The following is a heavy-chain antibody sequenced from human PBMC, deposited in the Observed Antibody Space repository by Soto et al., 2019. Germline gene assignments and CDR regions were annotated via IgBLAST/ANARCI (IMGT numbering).Heavy chain of an antibody. D-gene: IGHD4-17*01. Sequence: PSETLSLTCTVSGGSISSYYWSWIRQPPGKGLEWIGYIYYSGSTNYNPSLKSRVTISVDTSKNQFSLKLSSVTAADTAVYYCARVGVTTGFSQDYWGQGTLVTVSS. V-gene: IGHV4-59*12. CDR2: IYYSGST. CDR1: GGSISSYY. CDR3: ARVGVTTGFSQDY. J-gene: IGHJ4*02.